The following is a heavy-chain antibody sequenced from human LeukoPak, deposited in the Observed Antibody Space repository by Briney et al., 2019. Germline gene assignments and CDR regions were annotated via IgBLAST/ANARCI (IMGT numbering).Heavy chain of an antibody. J-gene: IGHJ3*02. CDR3: ARKGDYYDSSGYSVGYGDAFDI. Sequence: SVKVSCKASGGTFSSYTISWVRQAPGQGLEWMGRIIPILGIANYAQKFQGRVTITADKSTSTAYMELSSLRSEDTAVYYCARKGDYYDSSGYSVGYGDAFDIWGQGTMVTVCS. D-gene: IGHD3-22*01. V-gene: IGHV1-69*02. CDR1: GGTFSSYT. CDR2: IIPILGIA.